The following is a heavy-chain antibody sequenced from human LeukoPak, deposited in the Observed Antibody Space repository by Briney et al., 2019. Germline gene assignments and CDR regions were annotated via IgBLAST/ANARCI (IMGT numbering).Heavy chain of an antibody. CDR1: GFTVSSNY. Sequence: GGSLRLSCAASGFTVSSNYMSWVRQAPGKGLEWVSVIYSGGSTYYADSVKGRFTISRDNSKNTLYLQMNSLRAEDTAVYYCARDPQYYYDSSGLAFDIWGQGTMVTVSS. D-gene: IGHD3-22*01. J-gene: IGHJ3*02. CDR2: IYSGGST. V-gene: IGHV3-66*01. CDR3: ARDPQYYYDSSGLAFDI.